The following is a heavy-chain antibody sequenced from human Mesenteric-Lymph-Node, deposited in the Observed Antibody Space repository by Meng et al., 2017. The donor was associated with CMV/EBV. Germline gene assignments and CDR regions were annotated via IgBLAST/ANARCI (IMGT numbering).Heavy chain of an antibody. CDR2: IKQDGSEK. J-gene: IGHJ6*02. D-gene: IGHD3-16*01. CDR1: GFTFSSYG. V-gene: IGHV3-7*01. Sequence: GGSLRLSCAASGFTFSSYGMHWVRQAPGKGLEWVANIKQDGSEKYYVDSVKGRFTISRDNAKNSLYLQMNSLRAEDTAVYYCARDGGADPLTFYYYYYYGMDVWGQGTAVTVSS. CDR3: ARDGGADPLTFYYYYYYGMDV.